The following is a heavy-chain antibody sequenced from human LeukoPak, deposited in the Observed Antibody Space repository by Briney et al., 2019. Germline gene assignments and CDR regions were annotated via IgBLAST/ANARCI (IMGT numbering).Heavy chain of an antibody. CDR1: GFTVSSNY. Sequence: QAGGSLRLSCAASGFTVSSNYMSWVRQAPGKGLEWVSVIYSGGSTYYADSVKGRFTISRDNSKNTLYLQMNSLRAEDTAVYYCARAVPGDFWSGYNPYYYYGMDVWGQGTTVTVSS. J-gene: IGHJ6*02. V-gene: IGHV3-53*01. D-gene: IGHD3-3*01. CDR3: ARAVPGDFWSGYNPYYYYGMDV. CDR2: IYSGGST.